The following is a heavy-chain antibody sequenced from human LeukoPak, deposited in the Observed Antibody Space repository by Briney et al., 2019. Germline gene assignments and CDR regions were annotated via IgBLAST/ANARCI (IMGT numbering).Heavy chain of an antibody. J-gene: IGHJ4*02. CDR2: IYSGGST. CDR3: ARWDGDYVGYFDY. CDR1: GFTVSSNY. Sequence: GGSLRLSCAASGFTVSSNYMSWVRQAPGKGLEWVSVIYSGGSTHYADSVKGRFTISRDNSKNTLYLQMNSLRAEDTAVYYCARWDGDYVGYFDYWGQGTLVTVSS. V-gene: IGHV3-53*01. D-gene: IGHD4-17*01.